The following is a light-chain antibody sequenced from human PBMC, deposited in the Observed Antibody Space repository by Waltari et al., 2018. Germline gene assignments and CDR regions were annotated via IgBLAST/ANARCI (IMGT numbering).Light chain of an antibody. J-gene: IGKJ4*01. CDR3: HQYYSAPLT. CDR2: WAS. V-gene: IGKV4-1*01. CDR1: QNLLYGPNKKNY. Sequence: IVMTQSPASLAVSLVERAVLHCKSSQNLLYGPNKKNYLAWYQQKPGQPPTLIVYWASSRVSGVPDRFSASGSGTDFTLTISSLQAEDVAVYYCHQYYSAPLTFGGGTKVEIK.